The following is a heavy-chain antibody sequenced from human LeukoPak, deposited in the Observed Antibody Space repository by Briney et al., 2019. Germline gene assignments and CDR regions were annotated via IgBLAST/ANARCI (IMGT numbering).Heavy chain of an antibody. CDR1: GYTFTGYY. Sequence: GASVKVPCKASGYTFTGYYMHWVRQAPGQGLEWMGWINPDSGATDYAQKFQGRVTMTRDTSITTAYMELSRLTSDDTAVYYCAREGSGAINTNWFDPWGQGTLVAVSS. CDR2: INPDSGAT. J-gene: IGHJ5*02. CDR3: AREGSGAINTNWFDP. V-gene: IGHV1-2*02. D-gene: IGHD4/OR15-4a*01.